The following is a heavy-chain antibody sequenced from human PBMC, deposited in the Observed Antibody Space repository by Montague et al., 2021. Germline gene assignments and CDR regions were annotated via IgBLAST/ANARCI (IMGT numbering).Heavy chain of an antibody. CDR1: GYSFAPYW. V-gene: IGHV5-51*01. Sequence: QSGAEVKKPGESLRISCKASGYSFAPYWIGWVRQVPGKGLEWMGIIFPDDSDTKYSPSFQGQVNISADKSISTAYLQWTSLKASDSAMYYCARRSSTWPLYYFDYWGQGTLVIVSS. CDR3: ARRSSTWPLYYFDY. J-gene: IGHJ4*02. D-gene: IGHD6-13*01. CDR2: IFPDDSDT.